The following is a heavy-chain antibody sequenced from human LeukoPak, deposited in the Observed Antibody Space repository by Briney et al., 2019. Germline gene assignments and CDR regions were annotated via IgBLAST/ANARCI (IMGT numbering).Heavy chain of an antibody. D-gene: IGHD6-13*01. V-gene: IGHV3-74*03. J-gene: IGHJ4*02. CDR3: SRATAAPGTAY. CDR1: GFTFSSNW. CDR2: INSDGSTT. Sequence: GGSLRLSCAASGFTFSSNWMHWFRQAPGKGLVWVSRINSDGSTTTYADSVKGRFTISRDNAKNTLYLQMNSLGAEDTAMYYCSRATAAPGTAYWGQGTLVTVSS.